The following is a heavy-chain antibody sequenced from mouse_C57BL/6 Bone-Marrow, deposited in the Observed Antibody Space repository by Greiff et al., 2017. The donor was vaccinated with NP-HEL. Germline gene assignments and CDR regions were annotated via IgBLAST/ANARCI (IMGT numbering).Heavy chain of an antibody. Sequence: EVMLVESGGGLVQPGGSMKLSCVASGFTFSNYWMNWVRQSPEKGLEWVAQIRLKSDNYATHYAESVKGRFTISRDDSKSSVYLQMNNLRAEDTGIYYCTAIYYDPPWGQGTLVTVSA. CDR1: GFTFSNYW. CDR2: IRLKSDNYAT. CDR3: TAIYYDPP. D-gene: IGHD2-4*01. V-gene: IGHV6-3*01. J-gene: IGHJ3*01.